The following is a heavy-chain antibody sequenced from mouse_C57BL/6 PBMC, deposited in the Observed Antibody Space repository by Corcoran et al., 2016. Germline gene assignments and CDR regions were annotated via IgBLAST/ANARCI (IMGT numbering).Heavy chain of an antibody. CDR3: ARCYYDYDRVLAY. CDR1: GYAFSSYW. D-gene: IGHD2-4*01. CDR2: IYPGDGDT. Sequence: QVQLQQSGAELVKPGASVKISCKASGYAFSSYWMNWVKQRPGKGLEWIGQIYPGDGDTNYNGKFKGKATLTADKSSSTAYMQLSSLTSEDSAVYFCARCYYDYDRVLAYWGQGTLVTVSA. J-gene: IGHJ3*01. V-gene: IGHV1-80*01.